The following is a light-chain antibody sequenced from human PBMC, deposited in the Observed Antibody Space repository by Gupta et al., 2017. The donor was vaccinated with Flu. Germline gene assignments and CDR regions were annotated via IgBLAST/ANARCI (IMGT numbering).Light chain of an antibody. V-gene: IGKV1-39*01. CDR2: AAS. Sequence: DIQMTQSPPSLSASVGDRVTITCRASQSISNYLNWYQQKPGKAPKVLIYAASSLQSGVPSRFSGSGSGRDFTLTISTLQPEDFATYYCQQSYSLPLTFGGGTNVGI. CDR3: QQSYSLPLT. J-gene: IGKJ4*01. CDR1: QSISNY.